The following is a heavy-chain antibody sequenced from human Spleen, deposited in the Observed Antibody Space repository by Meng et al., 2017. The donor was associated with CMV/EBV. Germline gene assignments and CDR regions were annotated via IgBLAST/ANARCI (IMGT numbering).Heavy chain of an antibody. Sequence: GESLKISCAGSGATLSGYTVDWVRQAPGKGLEWVSSISGGSTYIHYAESVKGRLTISRDNSESTLYLQMNSLTAEDTAIYYCVKGWQNLGDYWGQGTLVTVSS. V-gene: IGHV3-21*04. CDR3: VKGWQNLGDY. CDR2: ISGGSTYI. J-gene: IGHJ4*02. D-gene: IGHD7-27*01. CDR1: GATLSGYT.